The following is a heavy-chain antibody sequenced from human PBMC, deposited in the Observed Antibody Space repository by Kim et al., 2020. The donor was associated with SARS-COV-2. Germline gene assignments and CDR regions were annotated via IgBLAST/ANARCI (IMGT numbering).Heavy chain of an antibody. J-gene: IGHJ4*02. Sequence: GESLKISCKGSGYSFTNYWIAWVRQMPGKGLEWMGIIYPGDSDTRYSPSFQGQVSISADRSTSTAYLQWSSLKASDTAIYYCARHPTYSSGWYPLDYWGQGTLVTFSS. V-gene: IGHV5-51*01. CDR3: ARHPTYSSGWYPLDY. CDR2: IYPGDSDT. D-gene: IGHD6-19*01. CDR1: GYSFTNYW.